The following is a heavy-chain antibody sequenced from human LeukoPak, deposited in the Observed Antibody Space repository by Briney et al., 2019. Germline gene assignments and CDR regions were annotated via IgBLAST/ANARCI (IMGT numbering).Heavy chain of an antibody. Sequence: PSETLSLTCTVSGGSISSGDYYWSWIRQPPGKGLEWIGEIWHSGSTNYNPSLKSRVTMSVDKSKNHFSLKLSSVTAADTAVYYCARVDSSGWYLGWFDPWGQGTLVTVSS. CDR3: ARVDSSGWYLGWFDP. CDR1: GGSISSGDYY. J-gene: IGHJ5*02. V-gene: IGHV4-39*07. D-gene: IGHD6-19*01. CDR2: IWHSGST.